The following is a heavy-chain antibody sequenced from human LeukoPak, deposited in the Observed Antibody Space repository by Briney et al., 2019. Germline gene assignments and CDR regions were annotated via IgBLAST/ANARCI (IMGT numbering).Heavy chain of an antibody. J-gene: IGHJ4*02. CDR3: ARNGARYCSSTSCYGY. V-gene: IGHV4-34*01. CDR2: INHSGST. D-gene: IGHD2-2*01. CDR1: GGSFSGYY. Sequence: SETPSLTCAVYGGSFSGYYWSWIRQPPGKGLEWIGEINHSGSTNYNPSLKSRVTISVDTSKNQFSLKLSSVTAADTAVYYCARNGARYCSSTSCYGYWGQGTLATVSS.